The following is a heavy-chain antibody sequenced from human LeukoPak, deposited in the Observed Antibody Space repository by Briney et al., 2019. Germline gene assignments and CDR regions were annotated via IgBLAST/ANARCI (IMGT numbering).Heavy chain of an antibody. CDR1: EYSFISYW. Sequence: GESLKISCKVPEYSFISYWIGGVGKLPGKGLKGRGIIYPGDSDTRYSPSFQGQVTISADKSLSTAYLQWSSLKASDTAMYNCARGGMGGATDYWGQGTLVTVSS. CDR2: IYPGDSDT. D-gene: IGHD1-26*01. CDR3: ARGGMGGATDY. V-gene: IGHV5-51*01. J-gene: IGHJ4*02.